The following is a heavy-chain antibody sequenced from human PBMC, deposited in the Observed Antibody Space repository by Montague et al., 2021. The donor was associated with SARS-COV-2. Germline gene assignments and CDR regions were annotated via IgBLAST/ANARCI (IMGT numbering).Heavy chain of an antibody. J-gene: IGHJ4*02. D-gene: IGHD2-2*01. CDR1: GASTNSNSYY. V-gene: IGHV4-39*01. Sequence: SETLSLTCAVSGASTNSNSYYWGWIRQPPGKGLDWIGSFYYTGYTCYTSSLKSRVTISGDTSKNQFSLKLTSVTAADTAVYYCARIVGDCSSDSCYAVRWGQGTVVTXSS. CDR2: FYYTGYT. CDR3: ARIVGDCSSDSCYAVR.